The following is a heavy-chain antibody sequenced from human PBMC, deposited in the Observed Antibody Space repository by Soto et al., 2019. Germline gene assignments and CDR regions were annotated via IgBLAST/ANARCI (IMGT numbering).Heavy chain of an antibody. CDR3: ARRCDYYDSSGYQDAFDI. J-gene: IGHJ3*02. D-gene: IGHD3-22*01. Sequence: PSETLSLTCAVSGGSISSGGYSWSWIRQPPGKGLEWIGYIYYSGSTYYNPSLKSRVTISVDTSKNQFSLKLSSVTAADTAVYYFARRCDYYDSSGYQDAFDIWGQGTMVTVSS. CDR1: GGSISSGGYS. CDR2: IYYSGST. V-gene: IGHV4-30-2*03.